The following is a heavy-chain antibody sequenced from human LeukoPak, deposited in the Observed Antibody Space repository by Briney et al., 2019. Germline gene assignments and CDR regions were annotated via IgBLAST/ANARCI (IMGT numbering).Heavy chain of an antibody. CDR2: IYSGGST. CDR3: ARDMGTTVTT. Sequence: PGGSLRLSCAASGFSVSSNYMSWVRQAPGKGLEWVSVIYSGGSTSYADSVKGRFTISRDNSKNTLYLQMNSLRAEDTAVYYCARDMGTTVTTWGQGTLVTVSS. D-gene: IGHD4-11*01. V-gene: IGHV3-66*01. J-gene: IGHJ5*02. CDR1: GFSVSSNY.